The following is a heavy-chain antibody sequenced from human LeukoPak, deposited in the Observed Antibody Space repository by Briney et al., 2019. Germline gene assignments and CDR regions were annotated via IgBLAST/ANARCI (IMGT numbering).Heavy chain of an antibody. J-gene: IGHJ4*02. D-gene: IGHD2-15*01. CDR3: ARDSPYRVAADYYFDY. V-gene: IGHV3-30*04. CDR1: GFTFSSYA. Sequence: GGSLRLSCAASGFTFSSYAMHWVRQAPGKGLEWVAVISYDGSNKYYADSVKGRFTISRDNSKNTLYLQMNSLRAEGTAVYYCARDSPYRVAADYYFDYWGQGTLVTVSS. CDR2: ISYDGSNK.